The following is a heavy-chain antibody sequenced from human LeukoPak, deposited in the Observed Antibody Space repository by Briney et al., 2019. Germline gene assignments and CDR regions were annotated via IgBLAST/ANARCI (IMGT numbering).Heavy chain of an antibody. D-gene: IGHD4-4*01. CDR3: AKDKRLNDYSNYDYYYGMDV. CDR1: GFTFSSYV. Sequence: RGSLRLSRAASGFTFSSYVMHWGRQAPGKGLEWVAVISYDGSNKYYADSVKGRFTISRDNSKNTLYLQMNSLRAEDTAVYYCAKDKRLNDYSNYDYYYGMDVWGQGTTVTVSS. CDR2: ISYDGSNK. V-gene: IGHV3-30*18. J-gene: IGHJ6*02.